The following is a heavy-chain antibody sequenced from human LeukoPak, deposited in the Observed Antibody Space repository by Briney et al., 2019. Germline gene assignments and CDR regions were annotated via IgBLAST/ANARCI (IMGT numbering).Heavy chain of an antibody. D-gene: IGHD3-9*01. V-gene: IGHV3-23*01. CDR3: AKGYDILTGYYKPTQVDY. CDR2: ISGSGGST. J-gene: IGHJ4*02. CDR1: GFTFSSYA. Sequence: GGSLRLSCAASGFTFSSYAMSWVRQPPGKGLEWVSAISGSGGSTYYADSVKGRFTISRDNSKNTLYLQMNSLRAEDTAVYYCAKGYDILTGYYKPTQVDYWGQGTLVTVSS.